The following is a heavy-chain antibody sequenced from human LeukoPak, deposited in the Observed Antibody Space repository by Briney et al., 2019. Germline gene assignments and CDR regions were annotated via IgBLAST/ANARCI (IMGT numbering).Heavy chain of an antibody. J-gene: IGHJ4*02. V-gene: IGHV3-11*04. CDR1: GFTFSDYY. Sequence: GGSLRLSCAASGFTFSDYYMSWIRQAPGKGLEWVSYISSSGSTIYYADSVKGRFTISRDNAKNSLYLQMNSLRAEDTAVYYCAGVKGGRSSSSYGHRTCFDYWGQGTLVTVSS. CDR3: AGVKGGRSSSSYGHRTCFDY. CDR2: ISSSGSTI. D-gene: IGHD3-10*01.